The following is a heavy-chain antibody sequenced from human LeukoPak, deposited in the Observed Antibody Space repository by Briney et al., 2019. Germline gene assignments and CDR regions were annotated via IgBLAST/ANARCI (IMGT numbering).Heavy chain of an antibody. Sequence: GGSLRLSCAASGFTFSRYSMNWVRQAPGKGLEWVAFIRYDGSNKYYADSVKGRFTISRDNSKNTLYLQMNSLRAEDTAVYYCATGYSSSWYYDYYYYMDVWGKGTTVTISS. J-gene: IGHJ6*03. D-gene: IGHD6-13*01. CDR3: ATGYSSSWYYDYYYYMDV. CDR1: GFTFSRYS. CDR2: IRYDGSNK. V-gene: IGHV3-30*02.